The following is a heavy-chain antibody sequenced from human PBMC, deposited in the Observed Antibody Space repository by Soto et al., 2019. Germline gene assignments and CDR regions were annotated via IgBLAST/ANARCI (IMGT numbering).Heavy chain of an antibody. CDR1: GDSVGRGGHY. Sequence: QVQLQESGPGLVKPSQTLSVTCSVSGDSVGRGGHYWTWIRQHPGTGLEWIGSIYWTGGTSYNPSLKSRVTISVDRSKNQFSLKVSSVAAADTAVYYCARDAGLASAIDYWGQGTLSTVSS. CDR3: ARDAGLASAIDY. V-gene: IGHV4-31*02. CDR2: IYWTGGT. D-gene: IGHD1-26*01. J-gene: IGHJ4*02.